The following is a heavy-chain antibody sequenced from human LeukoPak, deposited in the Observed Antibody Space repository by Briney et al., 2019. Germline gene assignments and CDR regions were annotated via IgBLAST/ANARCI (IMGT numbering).Heavy chain of an antibody. CDR3: AKGQELHYYSFMGV. V-gene: IGHV3-33*06. J-gene: IGHJ6*03. CDR2: IWYEGSNK. Sequence: GGSLRLSCAASGFTFINYGMHWVRQAPGKGLEWVAVIWYEGSNKYYADSVKGRFTISRDNSKNTLYLQMNSLRADDTTLYYWAKGQELHYYSFMGVWGKGTTVTASS. D-gene: IGHD5-24*01. CDR1: GFTFINYG.